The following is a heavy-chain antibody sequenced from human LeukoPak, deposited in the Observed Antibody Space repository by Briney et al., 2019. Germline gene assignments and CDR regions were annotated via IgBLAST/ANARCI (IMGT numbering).Heavy chain of an antibody. V-gene: IGHV4-39*01. D-gene: IGHD3-10*01. J-gene: IGHJ4*02. CDR3: ARNVPFTMVRGGAIDY. Sequence: SETLSLTCTVSGGSISSSSYYWGWIRQPPGKGLEWIGSIYYSGSTYYNPSLKSRVTISVDTSKNQFSLKLSSVTAADTAVYYCARNVPFTMVRGGAIDYWGQGTLVTVSS. CDR2: IYYSGST. CDR1: GGSISSSSYY.